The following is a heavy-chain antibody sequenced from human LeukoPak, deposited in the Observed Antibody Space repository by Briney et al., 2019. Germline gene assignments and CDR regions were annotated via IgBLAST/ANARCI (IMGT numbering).Heavy chain of an antibody. V-gene: IGHV3-30-3*01. CDR2: ISYDGANK. D-gene: IGHD3-16*01. Sequence: GGSLRLSCAASGFTFSNYAMVWVRQAPGKGLEWVAVISYDGANKYYADSVKGRFTISRDNSYNTVSLQMNSLRDEDTGVYYCAKGLRTGVGPYMGYHYYMDVWGKGATVTVSS. J-gene: IGHJ6*03. CDR3: AKGLRTGVGPYMGYHYYMDV. CDR1: GFTFSNYA.